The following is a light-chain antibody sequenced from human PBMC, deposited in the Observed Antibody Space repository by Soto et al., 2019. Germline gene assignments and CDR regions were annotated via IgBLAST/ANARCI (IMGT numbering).Light chain of an antibody. CDR1: QVISNY. Sequence: DIQMTQSPSSLSASVGDRFTITCRASQVISNYLAWYQQKPVKVPKLLIYAASTLQSGVPSRFSGSGSGTDFTLTISSLQPEDFATYYCQQSYSTPITFGQGTRLEIK. CDR2: AAS. V-gene: IGKV1-27*01. CDR3: QQSYSTPIT. J-gene: IGKJ5*01.